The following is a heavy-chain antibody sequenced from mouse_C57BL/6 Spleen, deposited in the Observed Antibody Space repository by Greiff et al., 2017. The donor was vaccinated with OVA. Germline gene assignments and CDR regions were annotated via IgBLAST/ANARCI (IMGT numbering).Heavy chain of an antibody. J-gene: IGHJ4*01. D-gene: IGHD2-5*01. V-gene: IGHV5-4*01. CDR1: GFTFSSYA. CDR3: ARGTTYYSNYDYAMDY. CDR2: ISDGGSYT. Sequence: EVQVVESGGGLVKPGGSLKLSCAASGFTFSSYAMSWVRQTPEKRLEWVATISDGGSYTYYPDNVKGRFTISRDNAKNNLYLQMSHLKSEDTAMYYCARGTTYYSNYDYAMDYWGQGTSVTVSS.